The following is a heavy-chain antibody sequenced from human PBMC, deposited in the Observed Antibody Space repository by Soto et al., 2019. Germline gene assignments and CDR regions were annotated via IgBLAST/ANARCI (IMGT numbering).Heavy chain of an antibody. CDR2: INHSGST. D-gene: IGHD3-3*01. J-gene: IGHJ6*02. V-gene: IGHV4-34*01. CDR1: GGSFSGYY. Sequence: SETLSLTCAVYGGSFSGYYWSWIRQPPGKGLEWIGEINHSGSTNYNPSLKSRVTISIDTSKNQFSLKRSSVTAADTAVYYCARNLVFGVVIEAADNYGMDVWGQGTTVTVSS. CDR3: ARNLVFGVVIEAADNYGMDV.